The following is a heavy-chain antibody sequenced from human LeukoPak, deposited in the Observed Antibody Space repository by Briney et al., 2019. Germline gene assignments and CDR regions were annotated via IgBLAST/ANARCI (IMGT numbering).Heavy chain of an antibody. CDR3: ARGARFGDTEFDY. V-gene: IGHV3-48*03. J-gene: IGHJ4*02. CDR1: GFTFSSYE. D-gene: IGHD3-10*01. CDR2: ISSSGSTI. Sequence: GGSLRLSCAASGFTFSSYEMNWVRQAPGKGLEWVSYISSSGSTIYYADSVKGRFTISRDNAKNSLYLQMNSLRAEDTAVYYCARGARFGDTEFDYWGQGTLVTVSS.